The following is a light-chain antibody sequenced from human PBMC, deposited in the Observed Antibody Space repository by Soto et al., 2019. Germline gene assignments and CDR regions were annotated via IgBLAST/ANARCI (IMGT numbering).Light chain of an antibody. J-gene: IGKJ1*01. Sequence: EIVLTQSPGTLSLSPGERATLSCRASQSVSSSYLAWYQQKPGQAPRLLIYGASSRATGIPDRFSGSGSGTHFPLTISRLEPEDFAVYYCQQYGSSPRTFGQGTKVEI. CDR1: QSVSSSY. CDR2: GAS. CDR3: QQYGSSPRT. V-gene: IGKV3-20*01.